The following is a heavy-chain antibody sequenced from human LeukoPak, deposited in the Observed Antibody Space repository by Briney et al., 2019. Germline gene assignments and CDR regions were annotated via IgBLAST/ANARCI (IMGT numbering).Heavy chain of an antibody. J-gene: IGHJ3*02. CDR3: ARLQLAYCGGDCVAFDI. Sequence: GESLKISCKGSGYSFTNYWIGWVRQMPGKGLEWMGIIHLNDSDIRYGPSFEGQVTISADKSIATAHLQWSSLKASDTAIYYCARLQLAYCGGDCVAFDIWGQGTTVTVSS. CDR2: IHLNDSDI. CDR1: GYSFTNYW. D-gene: IGHD2-21*02. V-gene: IGHV5-51*01.